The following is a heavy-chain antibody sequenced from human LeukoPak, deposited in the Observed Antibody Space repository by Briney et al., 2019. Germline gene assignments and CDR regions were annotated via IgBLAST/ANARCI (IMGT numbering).Heavy chain of an antibody. CDR1: GFTFSSYE. V-gene: IGHV3-48*03. CDR2: IYQSANTI. D-gene: IGHD2-21*01. CDR3: VREREHCGDDCYDY. Sequence: GGSLRLSCAASGFTFSSYEMNWVRQAPGKGLEWVSYIYQSANTIYYAGSVRGRFTISRNNAQNSLYLQMNSLRADDTAVYYCVREREHCGDDCYDYWGRGALVTVAS. J-gene: IGHJ4*02.